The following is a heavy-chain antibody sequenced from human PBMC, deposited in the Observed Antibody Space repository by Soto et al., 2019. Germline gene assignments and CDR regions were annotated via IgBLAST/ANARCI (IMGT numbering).Heavy chain of an antibody. V-gene: IGHV3-21*01. J-gene: IGHJ3*02. Sequence: GGSLRLSCAASGFTFSTYSMNWVRQAPGKGLEWVSSISSSSSYMYYADSVKGRLTISRDNAKNSLYLQMNSLRAEDTAVYYCARRGPRAFDIWGQGTMVTVSS. CDR3: ARRGPRAFDI. CDR2: ISSSSSYM. CDR1: GFTFSTYS.